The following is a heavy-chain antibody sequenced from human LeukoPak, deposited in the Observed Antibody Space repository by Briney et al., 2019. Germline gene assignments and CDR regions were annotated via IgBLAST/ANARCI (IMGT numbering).Heavy chain of an antibody. J-gene: IGHJ4*02. D-gene: IGHD2-21*02. CDR1: GGSISSGYY. CDR3: ARGGSTDSIHSCGGNCYFLDY. Sequence: SETLSLTCTVSGGSISSGYYWTWIRQPPGKGLEWMGFISYTGNTYYKSSLKSRITMSVDTSKSHFSLNLSSVTAADTAVYYCARGGSTDSIHSCGGNCYFLDYWGQGTLVTVSS. CDR2: ISYTGNT. V-gene: IGHV4-31*03.